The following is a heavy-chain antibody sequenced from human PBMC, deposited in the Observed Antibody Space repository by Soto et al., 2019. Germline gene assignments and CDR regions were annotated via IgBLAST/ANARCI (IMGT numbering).Heavy chain of an antibody. J-gene: IGHJ4*02. CDR1: GFTLSDHS. D-gene: IGHD3-22*01. CDR3: VRDTYFSDNSGYTRCFDF. Sequence: LRLSCSVSGFTLSDHSIDWVRQAPGKGLAWVGRSRNQANGYSTVYAASVKGRFTTSRDDSKNLVFLQMESLRTEDTAVYYCVRDTYFSDNSGYTRCFDFWGQGALVTVSS. CDR2: SRNQANGYST. V-gene: IGHV3-72*01.